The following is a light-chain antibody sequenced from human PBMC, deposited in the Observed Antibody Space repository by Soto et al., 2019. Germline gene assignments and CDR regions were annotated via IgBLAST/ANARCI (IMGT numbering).Light chain of an antibody. CDR3: SSYTSSSTLPV. J-gene: IGLJ1*01. CDR1: SSDVGGYNY. CDR2: DVS. V-gene: IGLV2-14*01. Sequence: QSALTQPASVSGSPGQSITISCTGTSSDVGGYNYVSWYQQHPGKAPKLMIYDVSNRPSGVSNRFSGSKSGNTASPTISGLQAEDEADYYCSSYTSSSTLPVFGTGTKVTVL.